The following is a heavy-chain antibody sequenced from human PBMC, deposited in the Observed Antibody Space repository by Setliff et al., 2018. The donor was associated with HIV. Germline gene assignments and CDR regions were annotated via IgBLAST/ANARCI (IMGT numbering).Heavy chain of an antibody. CDR1: GYTFTRYY. D-gene: IGHD1-1*01. J-gene: IGHJ4*02. Sequence: GASVKVSCKASGYTFTRYYMHWVRQAPGQGLEWMGIINPSGGTTSYAQHFQDRVTMTRDTSTSTDYMELSSLRSDDTAVYYCAQLGMVDDFDYWGQGTLVTVSS. CDR2: INPSGGTT. CDR3: AQLGMVDDFDY. V-gene: IGHV1-46*01.